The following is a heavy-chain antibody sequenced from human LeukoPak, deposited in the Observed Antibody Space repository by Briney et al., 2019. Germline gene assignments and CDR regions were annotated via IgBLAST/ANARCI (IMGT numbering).Heavy chain of an antibody. J-gene: IGHJ4*02. CDR2: IYYSGST. CDR3: AGVGFDYGDYYFDY. D-gene: IGHD4-17*01. Sequence: KPSETLSLTCTVSGGSISSSSYYWGWIRQPPGKGLEWIGSIYYSGSTYYNPSLKSRVTISVDTSKNQFSLKLSSVTAPDTAVYYCAGVGFDYGDYYFDYWGQGTLVTVSS. CDR1: GGSISSSSYY. V-gene: IGHV4-39*01.